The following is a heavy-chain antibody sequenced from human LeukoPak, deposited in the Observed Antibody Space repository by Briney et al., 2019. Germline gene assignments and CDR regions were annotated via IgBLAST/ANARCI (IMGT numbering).Heavy chain of an antibody. J-gene: IGHJ2*01. Sequence: SETLSLTCAVSGASINNNYWTWVRQPPGKGLEWIGYIYSNGNTNYNPSLKGRATVSIETSKNQFSLQLPSVTAADTAVYYCASGTFDGPLYGTYWYFHVWGRGTLVTVSS. V-gene: IGHV4-59*01. CDR2: IYSNGNT. CDR3: ASGTFDGPLYGTYWYFHV. CDR1: GASINNNY. D-gene: IGHD1-14*01.